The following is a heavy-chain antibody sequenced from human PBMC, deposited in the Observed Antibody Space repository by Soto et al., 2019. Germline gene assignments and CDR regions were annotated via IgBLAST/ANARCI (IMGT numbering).Heavy chain of an antibody. J-gene: IGHJ4*02. CDR3: ASLYCSGGSCSPYYFDY. V-gene: IGHV4-59*01. D-gene: IGHD2-15*01. Sequence: SETLSLTCTVSGDSISTYYWSWIRQPPGKGLEWIGYIYYSGSTNYNPSLKSRVTISVDTSKSQFSLKLSSVTAADTAVYYCASLYCSGGSCSPYYFDYWGQGTLVTVSS. CDR1: GDSISTYY. CDR2: IYYSGST.